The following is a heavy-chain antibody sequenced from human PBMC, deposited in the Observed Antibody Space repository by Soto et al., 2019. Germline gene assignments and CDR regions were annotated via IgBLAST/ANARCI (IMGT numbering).Heavy chain of an antibody. CDR1: GGSISSSSYY. Sequence: SETLSLTCTVSGGSISSSSYYWGWIRQPPGKGLEWIGSIYYSGSTYYNPSLKSRVTISVDTSKNQFSLKLSSVTAADTAVYYCARPRSTGTTGWFDPWGQGTLVTVSS. CDR3: ARPRSTGTTGWFDP. J-gene: IGHJ5*02. D-gene: IGHD1-7*01. V-gene: IGHV4-39*01. CDR2: IYYSGST.